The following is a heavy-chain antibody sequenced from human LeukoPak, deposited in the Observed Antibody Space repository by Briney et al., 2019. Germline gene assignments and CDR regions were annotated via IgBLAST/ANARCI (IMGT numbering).Heavy chain of an antibody. D-gene: IGHD2-2*02. CDR2: IYHSGHI. CDR1: ADSNSSSKW. Sequence: PSETLSLTCAVSADSNSSSKWWTWVRQPPGKGLEWIGEIYHSGHIRYNPSLKSRVTIPVDKSKNQFSLKLRSVTAADTAVYYCARDSPDCSSITCYKDWFDPWGQGTLVTVSS. V-gene: IGHV4-4*02. J-gene: IGHJ5*02. CDR3: ARDSPDCSSITCYKDWFDP.